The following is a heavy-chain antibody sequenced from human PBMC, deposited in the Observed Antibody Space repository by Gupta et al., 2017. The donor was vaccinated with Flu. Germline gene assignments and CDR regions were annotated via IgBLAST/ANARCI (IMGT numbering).Heavy chain of an antibody. V-gene: IGHV3-30*18. CDR3: TKDPDY. CDR1: SSYG. Sequence: SSYGMHWVRQAPGKGLEWVAVISYDGSNKYYADSVKGRFIISRDNSKNTVFLQMNSLRPEDTAVYYCTKDPDYWGHGTLVTVSS. J-gene: IGHJ4*01. CDR2: ISYDGSNK.